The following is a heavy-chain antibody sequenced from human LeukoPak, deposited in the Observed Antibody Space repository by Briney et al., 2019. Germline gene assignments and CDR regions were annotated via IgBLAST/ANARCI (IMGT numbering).Heavy chain of an antibody. CDR1: GFTLSGSA. Sequence: GGSLKLSCAASGFTLSGSAMHWVRQASGKGLEWVGRIRSKANSYATAYGASVKGRFTISRDDSKNTAYLHLNSLKTEDTAVYYCTGITMIVETFDIWGQGTMVTVSS. V-gene: IGHV3-73*01. CDR2: IRSKANSYAT. J-gene: IGHJ3*02. CDR3: TGITMIVETFDI. D-gene: IGHD3-22*01.